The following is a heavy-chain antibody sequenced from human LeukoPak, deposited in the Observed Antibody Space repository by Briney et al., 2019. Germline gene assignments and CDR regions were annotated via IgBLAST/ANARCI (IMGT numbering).Heavy chain of an antibody. Sequence: ASVKVSCKASGYTFTGYYMHWVRQAPGQGLEWMGWINPNSGGTNYAQKFQGRVTMTRDTSISTAYMELSGLRSDDTAVYYCARVMYQLLEDDAFDIWGQGTMVTVSS. J-gene: IGHJ3*02. CDR3: ARVMYQLLEDDAFDI. V-gene: IGHV1-2*02. D-gene: IGHD2-2*01. CDR1: GYTFTGYY. CDR2: INPNSGGT.